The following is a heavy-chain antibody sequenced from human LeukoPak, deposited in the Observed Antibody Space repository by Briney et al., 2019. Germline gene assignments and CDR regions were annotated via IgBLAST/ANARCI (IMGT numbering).Heavy chain of an antibody. J-gene: IGHJ4*02. CDR2: IYYSGST. Sequence: SETLSLTCTVSGGSISSYYWSWIRQPPGKGLEWIGYIYYSGSTNYNPSLKSRVTVSVDTSKNQFSLKLSSVTAADTAVYYCAREGKLTGYFGGLGFNYWGQGILVTVSS. CDR1: GGSISSYY. D-gene: IGHD6-19*01. CDR3: AREGKLTGYFGGLGFNY. V-gene: IGHV4-59*01.